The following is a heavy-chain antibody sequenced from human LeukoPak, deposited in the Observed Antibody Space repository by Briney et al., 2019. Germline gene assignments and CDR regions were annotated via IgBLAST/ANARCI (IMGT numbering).Heavy chain of an antibody. J-gene: IGHJ4*02. V-gene: IGHV4-59*12. CDR1: GGSISSYY. CDR2: IYYSGST. D-gene: IGHD5-18*01. CDR3: ARGPAYSYGYLTR. Sequence: SETLSLTCTVSGGSISSYYWSWIRQPPGKGLEWIGYIYYSGSTNYNPSLKSRVTISVDKSKNQFSLKLSSVTAADTAVYYCARGPAYSYGYLTRWGQGTLVTVSS.